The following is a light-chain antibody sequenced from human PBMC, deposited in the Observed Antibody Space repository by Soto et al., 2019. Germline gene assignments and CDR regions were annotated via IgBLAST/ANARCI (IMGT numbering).Light chain of an antibody. Sequence: QSVLTQPPSASGTPGQRVNISCSGSSSNIGSNTVNWYQQLPGTAPKLLSYGQNQRPSGVPDRFSGSKSGTSASLAISGLQSEDEADYYCAVWDDSLDSRVFGGGTKLTVL. CDR1: SSNIGSNT. CDR3: AVWDDSLDSRV. CDR2: GQN. V-gene: IGLV1-44*01. J-gene: IGLJ2*01.